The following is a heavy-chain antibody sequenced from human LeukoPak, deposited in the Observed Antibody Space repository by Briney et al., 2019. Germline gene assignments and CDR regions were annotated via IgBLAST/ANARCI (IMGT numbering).Heavy chain of an antibody. Sequence: PGGSLRLSCAASGFTFSSYAMSWVRQAPGKGLEWVSAISGSGGSTYYAGSVKGRFTISRDNSKNTLYLQMNSLRAEDTAVYYCAKAQRYCSSTSCHEGWLDPWGQGTLVTVSS. J-gene: IGHJ5*02. CDR2: ISGSGGST. D-gene: IGHD2-2*01. V-gene: IGHV3-23*01. CDR3: AKAQRYCSSTSCHEGWLDP. CDR1: GFTFSSYA.